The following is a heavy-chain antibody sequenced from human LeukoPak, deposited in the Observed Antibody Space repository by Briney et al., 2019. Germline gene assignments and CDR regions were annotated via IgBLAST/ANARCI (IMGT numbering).Heavy chain of an antibody. Sequence: ASVKVSCKASGGTFSSYAISWVRQAPGQGLEWMGWISAYNGNTNYAQKLQGRVTMTTDTSTSTAYMELRSLRSDDTAVYYCAREWFGDPRTTAVGKKTALIEVDYWGQGTLVTVSS. J-gene: IGHJ4*02. V-gene: IGHV1-18*01. CDR3: AREWFGDPRTTAVGKKTALIEVDY. CDR1: GGTFSSYA. CDR2: ISAYNGNT. D-gene: IGHD3-10*01.